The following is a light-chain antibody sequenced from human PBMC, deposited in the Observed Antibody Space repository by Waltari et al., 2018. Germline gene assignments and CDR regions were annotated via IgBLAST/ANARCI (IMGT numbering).Light chain of an antibody. Sequence: DIQLTQSPSSLSASVGDRVTITCRASQGISSYLAWYQQKPGKVPKLLIYKASSLQSGVPSRFSGSGSGTDFTLTISSLQPEDFAVYYCQQRHSYPYSFGQGTKVEIK. V-gene: IGKV1-9*01. CDR2: KAS. J-gene: IGKJ2*03. CDR1: QGISSY. CDR3: QQRHSYPYS.